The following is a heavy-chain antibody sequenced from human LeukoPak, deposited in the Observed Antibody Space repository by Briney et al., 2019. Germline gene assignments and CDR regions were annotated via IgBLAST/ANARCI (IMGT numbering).Heavy chain of an antibody. CDR2: IIPIFGTA. J-gene: IGHJ4*02. Sequence: SVKVSCKASGGTFSSYAISWVRQAPGQGREWMGGIIPIFGTANYAQKFQGRVTITTDESTSTAYMELSSLRSEDTAVYYCARELVSSSYFDYWGQGTLVTVSS. CDR1: GGTFSSYA. V-gene: IGHV1-69*05. CDR3: ARELVSSSYFDY. D-gene: IGHD6-6*01.